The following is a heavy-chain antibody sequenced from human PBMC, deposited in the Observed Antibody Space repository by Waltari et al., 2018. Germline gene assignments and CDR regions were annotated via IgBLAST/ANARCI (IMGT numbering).Heavy chain of an antibody. D-gene: IGHD5-12*01. V-gene: IGHV3-30*18. CDR2: ISYDGSHK. CDR3: AKDFKRGYTGYNSFFDY. CDR1: GFTFSSSG. J-gene: IGHJ4*02. Sequence: QVQLVESGGGVVQPGTSLRLSGAASGFTFSSSGLHWVRQAPGKGLEWVAVISYDGSHKYYADSVKGRFTISRDNSKNTLYLQMSSLRAEDTAVYYCAKDFKRGYTGYNSFFDYWGQGTLVTVSS.